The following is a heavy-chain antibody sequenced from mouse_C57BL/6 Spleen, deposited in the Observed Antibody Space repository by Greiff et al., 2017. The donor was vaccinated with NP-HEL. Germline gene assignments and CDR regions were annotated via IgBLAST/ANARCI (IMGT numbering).Heavy chain of an antibody. D-gene: IGHD2-5*01. V-gene: IGHV1-42*01. CDR1: GYSFTGYY. Sequence: EVKLQESGPELVKPGASVKISCKASGYSFTGYYMNWVKQSPEKSLEWIGEINPSTGGTTYNQKFKAKATLTVDKSSSTAYMQLKSLTSEDSAVYYCAAYYSNLLWFAYWGQGTLVTVSA. J-gene: IGHJ3*01. CDR3: AAYYSNLLWFAY. CDR2: INPSTGGT.